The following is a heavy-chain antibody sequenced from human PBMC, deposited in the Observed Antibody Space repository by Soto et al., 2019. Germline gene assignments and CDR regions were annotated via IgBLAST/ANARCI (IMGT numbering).Heavy chain of an antibody. V-gene: IGHV4-4*07. J-gene: IGHJ6*02. CDR1: DDFISSYY. CDR3: ARADYEILTGSYAMDV. D-gene: IGHD3-9*01. Sequence: KASETLSLTCTVSDDFISSYYWNWIRQPAGKGLEWIGRVSTNGATNYNPSLESRVTMSVDTPKNQFSLKLTSVTAADTAVYFCARADYEILTGSYAMDVWGQGTTVTVSS. CDR2: VSTNGAT.